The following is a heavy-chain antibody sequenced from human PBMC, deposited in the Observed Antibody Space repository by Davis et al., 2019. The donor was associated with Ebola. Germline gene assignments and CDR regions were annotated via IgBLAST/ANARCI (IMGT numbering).Heavy chain of an antibody. Sequence: ETLSLTCTVSGGSISRYYWSWVRQAPGKGLEWVSGISGSGGSTNYADFVKGRFTISSDNSKNTLYLQMNSLRAEDTALYYCARVDENGDTDYWGQGTLVTVSS. V-gene: IGHV3-23*01. CDR1: GGSISRYY. CDR3: ARVDENGDTDY. J-gene: IGHJ4*02. CDR2: ISGSGGST. D-gene: IGHD4-17*01.